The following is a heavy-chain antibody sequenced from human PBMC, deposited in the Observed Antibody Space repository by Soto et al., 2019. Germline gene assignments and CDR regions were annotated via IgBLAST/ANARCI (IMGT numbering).Heavy chain of an antibody. D-gene: IGHD4-17*01. V-gene: IGHV4-31*03. Sequence: QVQLQESGPGLVKPSQTLSLTCTVSGGSISSGGYYWSWIRQHPGKGLEWIGYIYYSGSTYYNPSLKSRVTISVDTSKNQCSLKLSAVTAADTAVYYCARQPYGDRLIYFDYWGQGTLVTVSS. CDR3: ARQPYGDRLIYFDY. CDR2: IYYSGST. J-gene: IGHJ4*02. CDR1: GGSISSGGYY.